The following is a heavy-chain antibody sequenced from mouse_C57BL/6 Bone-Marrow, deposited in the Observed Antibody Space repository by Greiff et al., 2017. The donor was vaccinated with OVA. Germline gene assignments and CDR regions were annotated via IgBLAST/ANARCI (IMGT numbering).Heavy chain of an antibody. CDR1: GYTFTSYG. V-gene: IGHV1-81*01. D-gene: IGHD1-1*01. J-gene: IGHJ1*03. Sequence: VQLVESGAELARPGASVKLSCKASGYTFTSYGISWVKQRTGQGLEWIGEIYPRSGNTYYNEKFKGKATLTADKSSSTAYMELRSLTSEDSAVYFCARCNYGSSPKYFDVWGTGTTVTVSS. CDR2: IYPRSGNT. CDR3: ARCNYGSSPKYFDV.